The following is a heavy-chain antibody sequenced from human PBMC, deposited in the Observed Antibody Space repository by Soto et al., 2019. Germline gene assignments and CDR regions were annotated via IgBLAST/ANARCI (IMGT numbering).Heavy chain of an antibody. V-gene: IGHV4-31*03. D-gene: IGHD4-17*01. CDR1: GGSISSGGYY. Sequence: SETLSLTCTVSGGSISSGGYYWSWIRQHPGKGLEWIGYIYYSGSTYYNPSLKSRVTISVDTSKNQFSLKLSSVTAADTAVYYCARVQSYGDYGVGWFDPWGQGTLVTVS. CDR3: ARVQSYGDYGVGWFDP. J-gene: IGHJ5*02. CDR2: IYYSGST.